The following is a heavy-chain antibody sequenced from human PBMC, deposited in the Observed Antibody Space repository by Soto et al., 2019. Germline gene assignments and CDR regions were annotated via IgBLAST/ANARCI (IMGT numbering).Heavy chain of an antibody. V-gene: IGHV3-30*18. CDR2: ISYDGSNK. D-gene: IGHD5-18*01. CDR1: GFTFSSYG. Sequence: GGSLRLSCAASGFTFSSYGLPWVRQAPGKGLEWVAVISYDGSNKYYADSVKGRFTISRDNSKNTLYLQMNSLRAEDTAVYYCAKDLGGYSYGAFDYWGQGTLVTVSS. CDR3: AKDLGGYSYGAFDY. J-gene: IGHJ4*02.